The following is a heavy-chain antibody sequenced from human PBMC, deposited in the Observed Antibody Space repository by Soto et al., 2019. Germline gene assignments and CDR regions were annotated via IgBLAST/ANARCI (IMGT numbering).Heavy chain of an antibody. CDR2: ISYDGSNK. D-gene: IGHD6-13*01. J-gene: IGHJ6*02. V-gene: IGHV3-30-3*01. Sequence: GSLRLSCAASGFTFSSYAMHWVRQAPGKGLEWVAVISYDGSNKYYADSVKGRFTISRDNSKNTLYLQMNSLRAEDTAVYYCARDESAQQQLVQGYYYYYGMDVWGQGTTVTVSS. CDR3: ARDESAQQQLVQGYYYYYGMDV. CDR1: GFTFSSYA.